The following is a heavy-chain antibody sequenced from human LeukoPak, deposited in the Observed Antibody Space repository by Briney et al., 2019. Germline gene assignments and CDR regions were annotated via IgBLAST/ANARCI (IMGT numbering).Heavy chain of an antibody. J-gene: IGHJ4*02. CDR3: AKVAAAGPFDY. CDR1: GFTFSSYG. D-gene: IGHD6-13*01. V-gene: IGHV3-23*01. CDR2: ISGSGGST. Sequence: GGSLRLSCAASGFTFSSYGMCWVRQAPGKGLEWVSAISGSGGSTYYAGSVKGRFTISRDNSKNTLYLQMNSLRAEDTAVYYCAKVAAAGPFDYWGQGTLVTVSS.